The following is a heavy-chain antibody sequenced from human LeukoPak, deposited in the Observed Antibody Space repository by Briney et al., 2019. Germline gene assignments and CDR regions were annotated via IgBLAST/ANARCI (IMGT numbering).Heavy chain of an antibody. V-gene: IGHV3-48*04. J-gene: IGHJ4*02. D-gene: IGHD1-26*01. CDR3: ARGLLFDY. CDR1: GFTFSSYS. Sequence: PGGSLRLSCAASGFTFSSYSMNWVRQAPGKGLEGVSYISSSSSTIYHADSVKGRFTISRDNAKNSLYLQMNSLRAEDTAVYYCARGLLFDYWGQGTLVTVSS. CDR2: ISSSSSTI.